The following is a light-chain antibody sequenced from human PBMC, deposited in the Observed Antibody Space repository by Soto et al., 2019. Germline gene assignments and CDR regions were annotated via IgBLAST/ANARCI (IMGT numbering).Light chain of an antibody. V-gene: IGLV2-23*01. CDR2: EGS. CDR1: SSDVGSYNL. Sequence: QSVLTQPASVSGSPGQSITISCTGTSSDVGSYNLVSWYQQHPGKAPKLMIYEGSKRPSGVSNRFSGSKSGNTASLTISGLQAEDEADYYCCSYAGSIVVVFGGGTKVTVL. CDR3: CSYAGSIVVV. J-gene: IGLJ2*01.